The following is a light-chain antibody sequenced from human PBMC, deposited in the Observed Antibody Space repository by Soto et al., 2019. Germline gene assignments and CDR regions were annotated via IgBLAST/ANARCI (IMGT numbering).Light chain of an antibody. CDR1: SSNIGNNY. CDR3: GTWDSSLSAEV. V-gene: IGLV1-51*02. Sequence: QSVLTQPPSVSAAPGQKVTISCSGSSSNIGNNYVSWYQQLPGTAPKLLIYENNKRPSGIPDRFSGSKSGTSATLGITGLQTGDEADYYCGTWDSSLSAEVFGGGTQLTV. CDR2: ENN. J-gene: IGLJ3*02.